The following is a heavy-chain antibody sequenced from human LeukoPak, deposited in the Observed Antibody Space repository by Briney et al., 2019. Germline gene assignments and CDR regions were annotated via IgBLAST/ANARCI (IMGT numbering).Heavy chain of an antibody. J-gene: IGHJ5*02. CDR3: ARARGYAGNWFDP. CDR2: IYHSGST. CDR1: GGTISSGGYS. V-gene: IGHV4-30-2*01. D-gene: IGHD3-22*01. Sequence: PSETLSLTCAVSGGTISSGGYSWSWLRQPPGKGLEWIGYIYHSGSTYYNPSLKSRVTISVDRSKNQFSLKLSSVTAADTAVYYCARARGYAGNWFDPWGQGTLVTVSS.